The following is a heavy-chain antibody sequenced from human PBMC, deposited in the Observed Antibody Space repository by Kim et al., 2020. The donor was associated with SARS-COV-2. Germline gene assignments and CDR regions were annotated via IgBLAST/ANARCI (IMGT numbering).Heavy chain of an antibody. CDR3: AKGNTGSSYPYSEI. J-gene: IGHJ2*01. CDR2: TSYDGSEI. CDR1: GFTFSNNG. V-gene: IGHV3-30*18. Sequence: GGSLRLSCAASGFTFSNNGMHWVRQGPGKGLEWVAATSYDGSEIYYVDSVKGRFTISRDHSKATLYLQMNSLRDEDTAVYYCAKGNTGSSYPYSEIWGRGTRVSVSS. D-gene: IGHD6-6*01.